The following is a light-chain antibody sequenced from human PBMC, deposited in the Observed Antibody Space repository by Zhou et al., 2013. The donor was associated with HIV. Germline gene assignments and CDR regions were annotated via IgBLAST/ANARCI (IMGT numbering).Light chain of an antibody. J-gene: IGKJ1*01. Sequence: DVVMTQSPLSLPVTPGEPASISCRSSQSLLNSSGYNYLDWYLQKPGQSPQILIYEVSNRFSGVPDRFSGSGSGTDFTLKISRVEAEDVGIYYCLQGTRWPPTFGQGTKVEIK. CDR1: QSLLNSSGYNY. V-gene: IGKV2-29*03. CDR3: LQGTRWPPT. CDR2: EVS.